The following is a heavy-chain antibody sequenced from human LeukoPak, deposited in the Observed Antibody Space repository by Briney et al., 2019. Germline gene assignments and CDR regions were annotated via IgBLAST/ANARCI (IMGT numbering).Heavy chain of an antibody. V-gene: IGHV3-7*03. J-gene: IGHJ4*02. CDR1: GFTFSSYW. Sequence: GGSLRLSCAASGFTFSSYWMSWVRQAPGKGLEWVANIKQDGSEKYYVDPVKGRFTISRGNAKNSLYLQMNSLRAEDTAVYYCARAPLAQIWFGELVDWGQGTLVTVSS. CDR2: IKQDGSEK. CDR3: ARAPLAQIWFGELVD. D-gene: IGHD3-10*01.